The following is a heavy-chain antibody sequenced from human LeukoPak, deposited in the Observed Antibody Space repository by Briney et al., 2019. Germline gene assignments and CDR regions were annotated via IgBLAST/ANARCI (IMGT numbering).Heavy chain of an antibody. CDR3: TENT. J-gene: IGHJ4*02. CDR2: ISASGLTA. CDR1: GFIFNNSG. V-gene: IGHV3-23*01. Sequence: GGSLRLSCAASGFIFNNSGMGWVRQAPGRGLEWVSAISASGLTAYYGDSVKGRFTISRDNAKNTLYLHMSSLRGEDTAIYYCTENTWGRGTRVTVSP.